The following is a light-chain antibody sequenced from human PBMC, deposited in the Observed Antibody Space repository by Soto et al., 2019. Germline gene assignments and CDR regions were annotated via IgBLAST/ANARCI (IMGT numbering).Light chain of an antibody. CDR3: QPDKQLPL. V-gene: IGKV3-15*01. CDR1: QSVRSH. Sequence: IVMTQSPAALSVSPGEGVTLSCRASQSVRSHLAWYQQKPGQPPRLLIYGASTRATGIPARFSGSGFGTEFTLTIISLQSEDFAVYYCQPDKQLPLFAQGTRLEI. J-gene: IGKJ5*01. CDR2: GAS.